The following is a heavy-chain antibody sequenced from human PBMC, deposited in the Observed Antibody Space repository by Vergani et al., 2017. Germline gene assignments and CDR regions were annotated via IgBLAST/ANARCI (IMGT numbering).Heavy chain of an antibody. CDR3: AKDLGTSSGGGWFDP. J-gene: IGHJ5*02. D-gene: IGHD6-6*01. Sequence: EVQLEESGGGLVLPGRSLRLSCVASGFTSAGYAMHWVRQAPGKGLEWVSGISWNSNSIGYADSVKGRFTNSRDNAKNSLYLQMNSLRAEDTALYCCAKDLGTSSGGGWFDPWGQGTLVTVSS. V-gene: IGHV3-9*02. CDR1: GFTSAGYA. CDR2: ISWNSNSI.